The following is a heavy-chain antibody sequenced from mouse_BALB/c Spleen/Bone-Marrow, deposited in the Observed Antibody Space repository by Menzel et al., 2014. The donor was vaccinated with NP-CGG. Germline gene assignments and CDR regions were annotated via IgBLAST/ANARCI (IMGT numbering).Heavy chain of an antibody. Sequence: QVQLKQSGAELVKPGASVKLSCKASDHTFTSYYLYWVKQRLGQGLEWIGEINPSNGGTNFNERFKSKASLTVDKSSSTAYMQLNSLTSEDSAVYYCTRRSLLSDYYSMDYWGQGTSVTVSS. V-gene: IGHV1S81*02. CDR1: DHTFTSYY. CDR3: TRRSLLSDYYSMDY. D-gene: IGHD2-10*01. J-gene: IGHJ4*01. CDR2: INPSNGGT.